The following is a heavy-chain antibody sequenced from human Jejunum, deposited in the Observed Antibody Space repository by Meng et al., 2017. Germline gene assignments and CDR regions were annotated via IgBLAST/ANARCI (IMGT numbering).Heavy chain of an antibody. Sequence: GESLKISCAASGFTFSSSSISWVRQAPGKGLEWVSTITGSGDSTYYADSVKGRFTISRDNSKNTLYLQMNSLRAEDTAVYYCAKLVYFWGQGTLVTVSS. CDR3: AKLVYF. J-gene: IGHJ4*02. D-gene: IGHD2-8*01. CDR2: ITGSGDST. CDR1: GFTFSSSS. V-gene: IGHV3-23*01.